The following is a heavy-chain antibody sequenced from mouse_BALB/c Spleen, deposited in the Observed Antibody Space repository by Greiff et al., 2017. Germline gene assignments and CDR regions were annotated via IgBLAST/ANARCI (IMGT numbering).Heavy chain of an antibody. Sequence: EVNVVESGGGLVQPGGSLKLSCAASGFTFSSYGMSWVRQTPDKRLELVATINSNGGSTYYPDSVKGRFTISRDNAKNTLYLQMSSLKSEDTAMYYCARSSYYRYPMDYWGQGTSVTVSS. CDR3: ARSSYYRYPMDY. J-gene: IGHJ4*01. CDR1: GFTFSSYG. V-gene: IGHV5-6-3*01. D-gene: IGHD2-14*01. CDR2: INSNGGST.